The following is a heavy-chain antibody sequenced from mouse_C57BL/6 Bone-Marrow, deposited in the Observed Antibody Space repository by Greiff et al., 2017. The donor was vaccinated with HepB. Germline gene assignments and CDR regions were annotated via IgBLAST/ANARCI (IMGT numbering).Heavy chain of an antibody. V-gene: IGHV3-6*01. CDR1: GYSITSGYY. CDR3: ASPYYYGSKDWYFDV. CDR2: ISYDGSN. J-gene: IGHJ1*03. Sequence: EVQRVESGPGLVKPSQSLSLTCSVTGYSITSGYYWNWIRQFPGNKLEWMGYISYDGSNNYNPSLKNRISITRDTSKNQFFLKLNSVTTEDTATYYCASPYYYGSKDWYFDVWGTGTTVTVSS. D-gene: IGHD1-1*01.